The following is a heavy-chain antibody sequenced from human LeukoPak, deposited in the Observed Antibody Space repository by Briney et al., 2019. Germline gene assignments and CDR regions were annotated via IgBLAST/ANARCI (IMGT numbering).Heavy chain of an antibody. D-gene: IGHD3-10*01. V-gene: IGHV3-23*01. Sequence: PGGSLRLSCAASGFTFSSYAMSWVRQAPGKGLEWVSAISGSGGSTYYADSVKGRFTISRDNSKNTLYLQMNSLRAEDTAVYYCAKAGYGSGSYYEDNWFDPWGQGTLVTVSS. CDR2: ISGSGGST. J-gene: IGHJ5*02. CDR3: AKAGYGSGSYYEDNWFDP. CDR1: GFTFSSYA.